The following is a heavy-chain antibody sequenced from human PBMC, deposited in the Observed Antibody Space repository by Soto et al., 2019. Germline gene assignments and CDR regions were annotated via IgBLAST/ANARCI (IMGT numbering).Heavy chain of an antibody. D-gene: IGHD2-2*02. CDR1: GYSFTTYW. Sequence: LGESLKISCQGSGYSFTTYWIGWVRQMPGKGLEWMGIIYPGDSDTRYSPSFQGQVTISADKSISTAYLQWSSLKASDTAIYYCATGGYCSDTTCYNFFDYWGQGTLVTVPS. J-gene: IGHJ4*02. CDR2: IYPGDSDT. V-gene: IGHV5-51*01. CDR3: ATGGYCSDTTCYNFFDY.